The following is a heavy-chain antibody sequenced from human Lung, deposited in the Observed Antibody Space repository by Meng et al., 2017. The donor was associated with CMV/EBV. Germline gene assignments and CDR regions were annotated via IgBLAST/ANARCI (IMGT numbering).Heavy chain of an antibody. J-gene: IGHJ6*02. V-gene: IGHV5-51*01. Sequence: SXKGSGYSFTSYWIGWVRQMPGKGLEWMGIIYPGDSDTRYSPSFQGQDTISADKSISTAYLQWSSLKASDTAMYYCARHGGSTIYYYYGMDVWGQGTTVT. CDR2: IYPGDSDT. CDR1: GYSFTSYW. D-gene: IGHD2-15*01. CDR3: ARHGGSTIYYYYGMDV.